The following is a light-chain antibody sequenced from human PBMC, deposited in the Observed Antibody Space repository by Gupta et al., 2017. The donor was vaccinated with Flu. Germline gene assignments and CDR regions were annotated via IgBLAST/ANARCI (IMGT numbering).Light chain of an antibody. CDR3: ATWDDTRNAVL. CDR2: YDD. Sequence: QSVLTQPPSVSEAPRQRVTISCSGSSSNIGSNAVNWYQHLPGKAPKLLIYYDDLLPSGVSDRFSGSKSGTSASLAISGLQSEDEADYYCATWDDTRNAVLFGGGTKLTVL. CDR1: SSNIGSNA. J-gene: IGLJ2*01. V-gene: IGLV1-36*01.